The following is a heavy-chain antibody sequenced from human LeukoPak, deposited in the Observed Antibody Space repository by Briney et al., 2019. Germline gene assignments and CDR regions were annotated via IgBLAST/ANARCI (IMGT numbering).Heavy chain of an antibody. V-gene: IGHV1-2*06. Sequence: ASVKVSCKVSGYTFIDYYMQWVRQAPGQGLEWMGRINPNSGGPDYAQGFQGRVTMTRDTSISTVYMEFSRLRSDDTAVYYCARTSYGNNPTHLDYWGQGTLVTVSS. CDR3: ARTSYGNNPTHLDY. D-gene: IGHD3-10*01. CDR2: INPNSGGP. J-gene: IGHJ4*02. CDR1: GYTFIDYY.